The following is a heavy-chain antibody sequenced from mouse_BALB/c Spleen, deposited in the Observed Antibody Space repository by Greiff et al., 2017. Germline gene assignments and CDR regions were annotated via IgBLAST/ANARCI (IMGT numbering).Heavy chain of an antibody. CDR1: GFTFSSFG. CDR3: ARALVATRAMDY. V-gene: IGHV5-17*02. D-gene: IGHD1-1*01. J-gene: IGHJ4*01. CDR2: ISSGSSTI. Sequence: EVKLMESGGGLVQPGGSRKLSCAASGFTFSSFGMHWVRQAPEKGLEWVAYISSGSSTIYYADTVKGRFTISRDNPKNTLFLQMTSLRSEDTAMYYCARALVATRAMDYWGQGTSVTVSS.